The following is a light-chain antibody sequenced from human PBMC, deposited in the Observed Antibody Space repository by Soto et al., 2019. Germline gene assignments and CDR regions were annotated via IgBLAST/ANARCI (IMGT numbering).Light chain of an antibody. CDR3: AAWDDGLNGPV. V-gene: IGLV2-14*01. CDR1: SSDVGGYNY. CDR2: AVT. Sequence: QSVLTQPASVSGSPGQSITISCTGTSSDVGGYNYVSWYQQHPGKAPKLMIYAVTDRPSGVSSRFSGSKSGNTASLTISGLQSDDEADYYCAAWDDGLNGPVFGGGTKLTVL. J-gene: IGLJ2*01.